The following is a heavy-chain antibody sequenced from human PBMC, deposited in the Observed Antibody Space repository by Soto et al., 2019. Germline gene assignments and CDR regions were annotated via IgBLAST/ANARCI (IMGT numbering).Heavy chain of an antibody. D-gene: IGHD4-17*01. CDR2: ISYDGSNK. CDR1: GFTFSSYA. Sequence: QVQLVESGGGVVQPGRSLRLSCAASGFTFSSYAMHWVRQAPGKGLEWVAVISYDGSNKYYADSVKGRFTISRDNSKNTRYLQMNSLRAEDTAVYYRARDGADYGDYESWFDPWGQGNLVTVSS. J-gene: IGHJ5*02. V-gene: IGHV3-30-3*01. CDR3: ARDGADYGDYESWFDP.